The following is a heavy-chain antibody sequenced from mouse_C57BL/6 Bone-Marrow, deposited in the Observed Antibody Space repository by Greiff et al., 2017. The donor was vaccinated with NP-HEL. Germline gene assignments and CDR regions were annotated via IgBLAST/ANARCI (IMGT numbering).Heavy chain of an antibody. CDR2: IDPETGGT. CDR1: GYTFTDYE. V-gene: IGHV1-15*01. CDR3: TRYPYYYGSSGFAY. J-gene: IGHJ3*01. D-gene: IGHD1-1*01. Sequence: QVQLQQSGAELVRPGASVTLSCKASGYTFTDYEMHWVKQTPVHGLGWIGAIDPETGGTAYNQKFKGKAILTADKSSSTAYMELRSLTSEDSAVYYCTRYPYYYGSSGFAYWGQGTLVTVSA.